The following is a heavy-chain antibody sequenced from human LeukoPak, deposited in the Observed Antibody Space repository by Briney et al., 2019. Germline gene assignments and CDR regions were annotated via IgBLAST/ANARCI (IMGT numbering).Heavy chain of an antibody. CDR3: AGARYSSGLDFDY. Sequence: SETLSLTCAVSGGSISSGGHSWSWVRQPPGKGPEWIGCIYDSGSTFYNPSLESRVTITVDTSKNQFSLNLSSVTAADTAVYYCAGARYSSGLDFDYWGQGTLVTVSS. J-gene: IGHJ4*02. CDR2: IYDSGST. D-gene: IGHD6-19*01. V-gene: IGHV4-30-4*07. CDR1: GGSISSGGHS.